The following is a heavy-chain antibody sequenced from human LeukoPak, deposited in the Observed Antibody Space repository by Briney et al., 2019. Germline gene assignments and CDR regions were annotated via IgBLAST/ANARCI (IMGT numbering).Heavy chain of an antibody. Sequence: GGSLRLSCAASGFTFSSYSMNWVRQAPGKGLEWVSSISSSSSYIYYADSVMGRFTISRDNAKNSLCLQMNSLRAEDTAVYYCARPRMVTLYYFDYWGQGTLVTVSS. J-gene: IGHJ4*02. CDR2: ISSSSSYI. CDR1: GFTFSSYS. V-gene: IGHV3-21*01. D-gene: IGHD5-18*01. CDR3: ARPRMVTLYYFDY.